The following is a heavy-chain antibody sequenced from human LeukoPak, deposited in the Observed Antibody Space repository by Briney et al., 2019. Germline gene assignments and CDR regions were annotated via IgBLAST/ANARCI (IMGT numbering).Heavy chain of an antibody. CDR1: GFTFSNYA. J-gene: IGHJ4*02. CDR2: IRYDGSNK. D-gene: IGHD3-10*01. CDR3: AKDRHYYGSGSSYVDY. Sequence: PGRSLRLSCAASGFTFSNYAMHWVRQAPGKGLEWVAFIRYDGSNKYYADSVKGRFTISRDNSKNTLYLQMNSLRAEDTAVYYCAKDRHYYGSGSSYVDYWGQGTLVTVSS. V-gene: IGHV3-30*02.